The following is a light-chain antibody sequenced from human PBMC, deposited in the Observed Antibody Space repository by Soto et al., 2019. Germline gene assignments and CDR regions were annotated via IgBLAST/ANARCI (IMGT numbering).Light chain of an antibody. J-gene: IGKJ3*01. CDR1: QNVSATY. Sequence: EVVLTQSPATLSLSPGETATLSSRATQNVSATYLAWYQQKPCQAPRLLIYGAPSSATAIPDRFIGGGSGTDLTLTISRLEPGDFEVFYWHQYGSAPCTYGPGGVVDIK. V-gene: IGKV3-20*01. CDR3: HQYGSAPCT. CDR2: GAP.